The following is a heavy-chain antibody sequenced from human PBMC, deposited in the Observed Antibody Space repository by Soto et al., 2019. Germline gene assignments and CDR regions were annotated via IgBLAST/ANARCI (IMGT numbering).Heavy chain of an antibody. Sequence: EVQLVETGGGLIQPGGSLRLSCAASGFTVSSNYMGWVRQAPGKGLEWVSVIYSGGSTYYAGSVKGRFTISRDNSKNTLFLQMNSLRAADTAVYYCARDGAYYDYTWGAFDIWGQGTMVTVSS. D-gene: IGHD3-16*01. J-gene: IGHJ3*02. CDR1: GFTVSSNY. CDR2: IYSGGST. V-gene: IGHV3-53*05. CDR3: ARDGAYYDYTWGAFDI.